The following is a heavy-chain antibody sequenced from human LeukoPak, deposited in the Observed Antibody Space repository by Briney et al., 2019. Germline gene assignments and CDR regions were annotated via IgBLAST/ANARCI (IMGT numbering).Heavy chain of an antibody. J-gene: IGHJ4*02. Sequence: PPETLSLTCTVSGGSISSYYWSWIQQPAGKGLEWIGRIYTSGSTNYNPSLKSRVTMSVDTSKNQFSLKLSSVTAADTAVYYCARVSAPWSPGIAALDYWGQGTLVTVSS. CDR1: GGSISSYY. CDR2: IYTSGST. D-gene: IGHD6-6*01. CDR3: ARVSAPWSPGIAALDY. V-gene: IGHV4-4*07.